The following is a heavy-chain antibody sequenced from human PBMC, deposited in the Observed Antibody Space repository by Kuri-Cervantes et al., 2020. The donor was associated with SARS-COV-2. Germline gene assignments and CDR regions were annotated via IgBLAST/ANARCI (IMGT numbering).Heavy chain of an antibody. D-gene: IGHD3-3*01. J-gene: IGHJ6*04. V-gene: IGHV4-34*01. CDR3: ARGGRGHFDFWSGYPPPMYLDV. Sequence: GSLRLSCSVSGDSVYSYYWNWIRQPPGKGLEWIGEIYHGLTTNYNSSLKSRVTISVDTSKNQFSLKLTSVTAADTAVYYCARGGRGHFDFWSGYPPPMYLDVWGKGTTVTVSS. CDR2: IYHGLTT. CDR1: GDSVYSYY.